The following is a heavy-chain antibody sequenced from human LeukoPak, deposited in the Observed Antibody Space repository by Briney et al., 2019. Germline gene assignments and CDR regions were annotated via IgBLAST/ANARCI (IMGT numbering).Heavy chain of an antibody. CDR3: XXXXXXQRFFDY. Sequence: SETLSLTCTVSGGSISSYYWSWIRQPPGKGLEWIGYIYYSGSINYNPSLKSRVTISVDTSKNQFSLKLSSVTAADTAVYYCXXXXXXQRFFDYWGQGTLVTVSS. CDR1: GGSISSYY. V-gene: IGHV4-59*01. CDR2: IYYSGSI. D-gene: IGHD6-25*01. J-gene: IGHJ4*02.